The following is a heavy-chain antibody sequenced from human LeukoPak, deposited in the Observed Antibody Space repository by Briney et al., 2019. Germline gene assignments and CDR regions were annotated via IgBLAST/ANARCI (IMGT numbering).Heavy chain of an antibody. CDR2: ISWNSGSI. J-gene: IGHJ4*02. D-gene: IGHD6-19*01. CDR1: GFTFDDYA. V-gene: IGHV3-9*03. Sequence: GGSLRLSCAASGFTFDDYAMHWVRQAPGKGLEWVSGISWNSGSIGYADSVKGRFTISRDNAKNSLYLQMNSLRAEDMALYYCAKDGRGWYGNYFDYWGQGTLVTVSS. CDR3: AKDGRGWYGNYFDY.